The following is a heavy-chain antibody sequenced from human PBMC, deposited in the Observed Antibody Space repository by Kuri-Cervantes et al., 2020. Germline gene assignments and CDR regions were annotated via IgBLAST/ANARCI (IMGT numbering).Heavy chain of an antibody. CDR2: IYYSGST. V-gene: IGHV4-34*01. D-gene: IGHD3-22*01. Sequence: SETLSLTCAVYGGSFSGYYWSWIRQPPGKGLEWIGYIYYSGSTYYNPSLKSRVTISVDTSKNQFSLKLSSVTAADTAVYYCARDSGGYYVDYWGQGTLVTVSS. CDR3: ARDSGGYYVDY. CDR1: GGSFSGYY. J-gene: IGHJ4*02.